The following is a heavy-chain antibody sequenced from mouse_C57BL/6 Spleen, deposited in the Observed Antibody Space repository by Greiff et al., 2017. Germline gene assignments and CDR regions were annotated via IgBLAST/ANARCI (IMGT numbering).Heavy chain of an antibody. CDR3: ARNYGSSGAMDY. CDR1: GYAFTNYL. Sequence: VQLQQSGAELVRPGTSVKVSCKASGYAFTNYLIEWVKQRPGQGLEWIGVINPGSGGTNYKEKFKGKATLTADKSSSTAYMQLSSLTSEDSAVYFCARNYGSSGAMDYWGQGTSVTVSS. V-gene: IGHV1-54*01. J-gene: IGHJ4*01. D-gene: IGHD1-1*01. CDR2: INPGSGGT.